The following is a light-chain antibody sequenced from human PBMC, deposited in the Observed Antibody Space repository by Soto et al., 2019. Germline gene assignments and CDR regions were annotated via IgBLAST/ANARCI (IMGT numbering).Light chain of an antibody. CDR3: QQYNDWPPLT. CDR2: DAS. J-gene: IGKJ4*01. V-gene: IGKV3-15*01. CDR1: QSISTN. Sequence: EIVMTQSPATVSVSPGERATLSCRASQSISTNVAWYQQKPGQAPRLLIYDASTRATGVSSRFRGSGSGTEFTLTISSLQSEDVAIYYCQQYNDWPPLTFGGGTKVEI.